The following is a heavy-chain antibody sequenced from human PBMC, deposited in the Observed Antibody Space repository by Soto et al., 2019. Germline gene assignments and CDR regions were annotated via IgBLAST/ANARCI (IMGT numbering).Heavy chain of an antibody. CDR1: GYTFTAYW. V-gene: IGHV1-46*01. CDR3: VRDRPHAWFAP. Sequence: QVQLVQSGAEVKEPGASVKVSCKASGYTFTAYWIHWVRQAPGQGPEWVARIDPKNGGTKHARVLAGRITVTSQASTSTVYMAISSLTSDDTAFYYCVRDRPHAWFAPWGQGTLVTVSS. J-gene: IGHJ5*02. CDR2: IDPKNGGT.